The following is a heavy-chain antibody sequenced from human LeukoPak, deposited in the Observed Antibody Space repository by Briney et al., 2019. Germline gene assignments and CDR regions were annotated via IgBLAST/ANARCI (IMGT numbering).Heavy chain of an antibody. CDR2: FSGGDGSP. J-gene: IGHJ4*02. V-gene: IGHV3-23*01. CDR1: GFTFSSYA. Sequence: GGSLRLSCVASGFTFSSYAMTWFRQAPGKGLEWVSSFSGGDGSPYHADSVKGRFTISRDNSKSTLYLQMNSLRAEDTAIYYCAKNGWLRSSGLWGDYWGQGALVTVSS. D-gene: IGHD5-12*01. CDR3: AKNGWLRSSGLWGDY.